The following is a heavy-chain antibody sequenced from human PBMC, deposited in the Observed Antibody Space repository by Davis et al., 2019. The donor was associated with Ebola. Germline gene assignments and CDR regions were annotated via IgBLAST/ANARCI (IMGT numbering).Heavy chain of an antibody. Sequence: ASVKVSCKASGYTFTSYGISWVRQAPGQGLEWMGWISAYNGNTNYAQKLQGRVTMTTDTSTSTAYMELRSLRSDDTAVYYCARDSPHYDSSGPFDYWGQGTLVTVSS. V-gene: IGHV1-18*04. CDR2: ISAYNGNT. CDR1: GYTFTSYG. D-gene: IGHD3-22*01. CDR3: ARDSPHYDSSGPFDY. J-gene: IGHJ4*02.